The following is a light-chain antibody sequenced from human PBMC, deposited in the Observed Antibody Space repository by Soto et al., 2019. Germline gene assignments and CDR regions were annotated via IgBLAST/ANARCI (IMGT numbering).Light chain of an antibody. CDR2: GAS. CDR3: QQYGSSPYT. V-gene: IGKV3-20*01. CDR1: QSITLNY. Sequence: ENVLTQSPGTLSLFPGERATLSCRASQSITLNYLAWYQQKPGQAPMLLISGASSRDTGITDRFSGSGSGTDFTLTISRLEPEDFAVYYCQQYGSSPYTFGQGTKVESK. J-gene: IGKJ2*01.